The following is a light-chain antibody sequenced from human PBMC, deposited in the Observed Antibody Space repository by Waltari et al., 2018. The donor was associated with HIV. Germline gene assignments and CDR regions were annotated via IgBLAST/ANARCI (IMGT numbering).Light chain of an antibody. CDR1: SSHFGSYNL. CDR2: EGS. CDR3: CLYAGRHNVL. Sequence: QSALTQPPSVSGSPGQSITISSTATSSHFGSYNLASWYQQHPGKAPKLIIYEGSKRPSGVSNRFSGSKSGNTASLTSSGLQAEDEADYYCCLYAGRHNVLFGGGTKLTVL. J-gene: IGLJ2*01. V-gene: IGLV2-23*01.